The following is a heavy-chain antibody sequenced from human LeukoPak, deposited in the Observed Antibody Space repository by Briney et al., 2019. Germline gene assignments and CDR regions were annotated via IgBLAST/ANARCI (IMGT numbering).Heavy chain of an antibody. V-gene: IGHV3-21*04. J-gene: IGHJ4*02. D-gene: IGHD3-16*01. CDR2: ISSSSSYI. CDR3: ARGESNAWGD. Sequence: GGSLRLSCAASGFTFSSYSMNWVRQAPGKGLEWVSSISSSSSYIYYADSVKGRFTISRDNSKNTLYLQMNSLRAEDTAVYYCARGESNAWGDWGQGTLVTVSS. CDR1: GFTFSSYS.